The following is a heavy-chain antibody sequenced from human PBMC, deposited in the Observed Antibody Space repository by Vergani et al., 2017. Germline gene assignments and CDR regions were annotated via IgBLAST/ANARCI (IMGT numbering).Heavy chain of an antibody. V-gene: IGHV3-23*01. Sequence: QLLESGGGLIQPGGSLRLSCAASGFTFNSYAMTWVRQAPGKGLEWVSGINNNGGRTYYADSVKGRFTISRDNSKNTLYLQMTELRAEDTATYYCAKVCGSTSCPYGGGAFDVWGHGTMVTVSS. CDR3: AKVCGSTSCPYGGGAFDV. CDR2: INNNGGRT. CDR1: GFTFNSYA. J-gene: IGHJ3*01. D-gene: IGHD2-2*01.